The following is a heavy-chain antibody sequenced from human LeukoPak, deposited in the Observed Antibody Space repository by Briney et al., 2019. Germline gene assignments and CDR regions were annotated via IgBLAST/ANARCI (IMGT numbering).Heavy chain of an antibody. CDR2: ISSSSSTI. CDR1: GFTFSSYS. CDR3: ARDLVN. D-gene: IGHD6-6*01. V-gene: IGHV3-48*01. J-gene: IGHJ4*02. Sequence: GGSLRLSCAASGFTFSSYSMNWVRQAPGKGLEWVSYISSSSSTIYYADSVKGRFTISRDSSKNTVHLQMNSLRAEDTAVYYCARDLVNWGQGTLVTVSS.